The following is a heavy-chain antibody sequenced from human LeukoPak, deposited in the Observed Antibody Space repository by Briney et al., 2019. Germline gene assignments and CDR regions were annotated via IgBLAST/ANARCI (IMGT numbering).Heavy chain of an antibody. CDR2: IYNSGTT. Sequence: PSETLSLTCSVSFGSIRDYYSSWIRQPPGKGLEWIGYIYNSGTTSYNPSLKGQVTISVDTSKNQFSLKLSSVTAADTAVYYCARGNKYPGVFDYWGQGTLVTVSS. CDR1: FGSIRDYY. J-gene: IGHJ4*02. CDR3: ARGNKYPGVFDY. D-gene: IGHD1/OR15-1a*01. V-gene: IGHV4-59*01.